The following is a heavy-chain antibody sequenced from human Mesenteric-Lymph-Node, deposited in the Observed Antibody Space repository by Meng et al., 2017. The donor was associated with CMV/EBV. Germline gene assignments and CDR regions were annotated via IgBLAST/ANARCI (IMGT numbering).Heavy chain of an antibody. CDR3: TTDSYCSSTSCSDY. Sequence: GGSLRLSCAASGFTFSGSAMHWVRQASGKGLEWVGRIRSKANSYATAYAASVKGRFTISRDDSKNTAYLQMNSLKTEDTAVYYCTTDSYCSSTSCSDYWGQGTLVTVSS. J-gene: IGHJ4*02. CDR2: IRSKANSYAT. V-gene: IGHV3-73*01. D-gene: IGHD2-2*01. CDR1: GFTFSGSA.